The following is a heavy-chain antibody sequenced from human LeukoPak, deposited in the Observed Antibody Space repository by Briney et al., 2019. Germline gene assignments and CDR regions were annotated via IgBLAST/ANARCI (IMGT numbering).Heavy chain of an antibody. V-gene: IGHV1-69*13. D-gene: IGHD3-3*01. CDR3: ARRGTFGVDTYWCFDL. Sequence: SVKVSCKASGGTFTTYAISWVRQAPGQGLKWLGGFIPIFVTANYAQKFQGRVTITADESTSTAYMELSSLRSEDTAVYYCARRGTFGVDTYWCFDLWGRGTLVTVSS. CDR2: FIPIFVTA. CDR1: GGTFTTYA. J-gene: IGHJ2*01.